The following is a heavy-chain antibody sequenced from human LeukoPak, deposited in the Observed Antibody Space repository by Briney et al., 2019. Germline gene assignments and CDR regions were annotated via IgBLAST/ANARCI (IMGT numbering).Heavy chain of an antibody. CDR1: GFTVSGTH. CDR3: AKDEATSGGGLAS. J-gene: IGHJ4*02. V-gene: IGHV3-53*01. Sequence: GSLRLSFAASGFTVSGTHMSWVRQAPGKGLEWVSAMYTGGTTYYADSVQGRFTISRDTSKNNLYLHMNILRADDTAVYYCAKDEATSGGGLASWGQGTLVTVSS. CDR2: MYTGGTT. D-gene: IGHD3-16*01.